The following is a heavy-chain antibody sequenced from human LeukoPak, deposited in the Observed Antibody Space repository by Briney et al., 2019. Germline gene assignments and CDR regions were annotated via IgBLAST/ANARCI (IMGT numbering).Heavy chain of an antibody. J-gene: IGHJ6*02. CDR1: GGTFSSYT. D-gene: IGHD2-2*01. V-gene: IGHV1-69*04. CDR2: IIPILGIA. CDR3: ARENLYCSSTSCPPGMDV. Sequence: SVKVSCKASGGTFSSYTISWVRQAPGQGLGWMGRIIPILGIANYAQKFQGRVTITADKSTSTAYMELSSLRSEDTAVYYCARENLYCSSTSCPPGMDVWGQGTTVTVSS.